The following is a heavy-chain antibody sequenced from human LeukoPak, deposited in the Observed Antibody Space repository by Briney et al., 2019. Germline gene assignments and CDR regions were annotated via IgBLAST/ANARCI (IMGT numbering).Heavy chain of an antibody. CDR1: GFTFSDYY. Sequence: GGSLRLSCAASGFTFSDYYMSWIRQAPGKGLEWVSYISSSGSTIYYADSVKGRFTISRDNAKNSLYLQMNSLRAEDTAVYYCARDRYEVVTADYYMDVWGKGTTVTVSS. CDR3: ARDRYEVVTADYYMDV. D-gene: IGHD2-21*02. V-gene: IGHV3-11*01. CDR2: ISSSGSTI. J-gene: IGHJ6*03.